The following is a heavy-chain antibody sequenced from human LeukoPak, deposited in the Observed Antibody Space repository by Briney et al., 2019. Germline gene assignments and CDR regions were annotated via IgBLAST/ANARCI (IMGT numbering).Heavy chain of an antibody. CDR2: INPNSGDT. V-gene: IGHV1-2*02. Sequence: GASVKVSCKASGYSFTDYYIHWVRQAPGQGLEWMGWINPNSGDTNYAQKFQGRVTMTRDTSIKTAYMELSRLRSDDTAVYYCARFGPFGAVPLGFDPWGQGTLVTVSS. CDR3: ARFGPFGAVPLGFDP. CDR1: GYSFTDYY. D-gene: IGHD3-3*01. J-gene: IGHJ5*02.